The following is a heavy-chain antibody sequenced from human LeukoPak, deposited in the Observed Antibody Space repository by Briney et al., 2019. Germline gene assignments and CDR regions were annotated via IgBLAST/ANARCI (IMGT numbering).Heavy chain of an antibody. J-gene: IGHJ4*02. D-gene: IGHD3-22*01. CDR1: GYNFTNYW. CDR3: ARHNLPNYDSTSDF. Sequence: GESLKISCKGSGYNFTNYWVGWVRQMPGKGLEWMGIIDPGDSDTRYSPSFVSQITISADKSISTAYLQWNSLEASDSAMYYCARHNLPNYDSTSDFWGQGTLVTVSS. V-gene: IGHV5-51*01. CDR2: IDPGDSDT.